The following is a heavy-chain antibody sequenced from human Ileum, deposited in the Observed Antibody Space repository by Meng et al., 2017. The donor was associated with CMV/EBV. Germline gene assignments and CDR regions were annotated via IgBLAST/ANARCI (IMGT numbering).Heavy chain of an antibody. D-gene: IGHD3-3*02. J-gene: IGHJ5*02. CDR3: ARDVGISRFDP. Sequence: TVSDGPISIGGYYWSWIRQHPGKGLEWIGYISYSGNTYYNPSLKSRVTISGDTSKNQFSLKLSSVTVADTAVYYCARDVGISRFDPWGQGTLVTVSS. CDR2: ISYSGNT. CDR1: DGPISIGGYY. V-gene: IGHV4-31*02.